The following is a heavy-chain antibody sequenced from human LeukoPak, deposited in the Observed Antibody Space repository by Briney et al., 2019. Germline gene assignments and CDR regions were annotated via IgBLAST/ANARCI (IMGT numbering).Heavy chain of an antibody. CDR3: AKDMASYGFGYYMDV. CDR2: INSDGSST. Sequence: PGGSLRLSCAASGFTFSSYWMHWVRQAPGKGLVWVSRINSDGSSTTYADSVKGRFTISRDNAKNSLYLQMNSLRAEDTALYYCAKDMASYGFGYYMDVWGKGTTVTVSS. CDR1: GFTFSSYW. J-gene: IGHJ6*03. D-gene: IGHD5-18*01. V-gene: IGHV3-74*01.